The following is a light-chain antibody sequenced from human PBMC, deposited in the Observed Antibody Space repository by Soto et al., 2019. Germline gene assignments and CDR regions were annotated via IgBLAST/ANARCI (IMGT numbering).Light chain of an antibody. CDR3: QQYNNWPPIT. CDR2: TAS. CDR1: QNIESN. V-gene: IGKV3-15*01. J-gene: IGKJ5*01. Sequence: DIVMTQSPVTLSVSPGESATLSCRASQNIESNLAWYQQKPGQSPRLLIYTASTRASGIPARFSGSGYGTEFTLTISSLQSEDFAVYYCQQYNNWPPITFGQGTRLEIK.